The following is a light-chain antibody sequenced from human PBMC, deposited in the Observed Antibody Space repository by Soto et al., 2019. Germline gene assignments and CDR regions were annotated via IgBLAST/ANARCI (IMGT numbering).Light chain of an antibody. Sequence: DIEMTQSPSSLSASVGETITITCRASQSISSSLNWFQHSPGQPPKLLLFAASNLHAGVPPRFSGSGSGTSFSLTIRSLQPEDFATYYCQQSFKLPRTFGQGTRG. CDR3: QQSFKLPRT. V-gene: IGKV1-39*01. CDR1: QSISSS. CDR2: AAS. J-gene: IGKJ1*01.